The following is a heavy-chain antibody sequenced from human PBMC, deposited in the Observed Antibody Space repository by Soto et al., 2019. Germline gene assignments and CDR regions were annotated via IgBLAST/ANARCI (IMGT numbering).Heavy chain of an antibody. Sequence: SDILSLTCTVSGGSISSFYWRWLRQRPGKGLEWFGYIYYSGITNYNPSLKSRVTLSVDTSKTQFPLKLISAPAAPTAEYFCPRGKLPYYYDSSGYDYWDQGTLVTVSS. D-gene: IGHD3-22*01. CDR2: IYYSGIT. V-gene: IGHV4-59*07. CDR1: GGSISSFY. J-gene: IGHJ4*02. CDR3: PRGKLPYYYDSSGYDY.